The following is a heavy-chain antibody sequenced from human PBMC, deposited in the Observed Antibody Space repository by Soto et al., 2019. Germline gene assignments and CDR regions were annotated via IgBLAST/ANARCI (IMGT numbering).Heavy chain of an antibody. J-gene: IGHJ6*02. V-gene: IGHV3-30*18. CDR2: ISYDGGNK. CDR3: AKGSGYCSSSSCSREFHYYYGMDV. Sequence: ESGGGVVQPGRSLRLSCAASGFTFSSYGMHWVRQAPGKGLEWVAVISYDGGNKYYADSVKGRFTISRDNSKNTLYLQMNSLRAEDMAVYYCAKGSGYCSSSSCSREFHYYYGMDVWGQGTTVTVSS. CDR1: GFTFSSYG. D-gene: IGHD2-2*01.